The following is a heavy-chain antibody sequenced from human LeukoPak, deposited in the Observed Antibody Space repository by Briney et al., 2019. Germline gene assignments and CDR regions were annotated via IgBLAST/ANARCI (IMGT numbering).Heavy chain of an antibody. Sequence: GGPLRLSCAASGFTVRSNYMSWVRQAPGKGLEWVSVIYSSESTYYADSVKGRFTVFRDGSENTVYLQMDSLRVEDTAVYYCAREGYYYDTTGRFDYWGQGTLVTVSS. V-gene: IGHV3-53*01. CDR2: IYSSEST. CDR1: GFTVRSNY. D-gene: IGHD3-22*01. J-gene: IGHJ4*02. CDR3: AREGYYYDTTGRFDY.